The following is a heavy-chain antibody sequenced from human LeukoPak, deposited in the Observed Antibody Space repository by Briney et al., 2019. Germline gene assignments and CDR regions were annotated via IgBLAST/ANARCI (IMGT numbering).Heavy chain of an antibody. CDR1: GGSMSTYY. CDR3: ARIQPYYDFWSGYYFDY. Sequence: SETLSLTCTVSGGSMSTYYWSWIRQPPGKGLEWIGEINHSGSTNYNPSLKSRVTISVDTSKNQFSLKLSSVTAADTAVYYCARIQPYYDFWSGYYFDYWGQGTLVTVSS. V-gene: IGHV4-34*01. J-gene: IGHJ4*02. D-gene: IGHD3-3*01. CDR2: INHSGST.